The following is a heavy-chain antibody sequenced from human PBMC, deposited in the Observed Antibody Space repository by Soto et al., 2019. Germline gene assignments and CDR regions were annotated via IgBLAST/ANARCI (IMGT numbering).Heavy chain of an antibody. CDR3: ARNSGSSSWYHQNWFDP. J-gene: IGHJ5*02. D-gene: IGHD6-13*01. CDR1: GFTFSSYS. Sequence: PGGSLRLSCAASGFTFSSYSTNWVRQAPGKGLEWVSYISSSSSTIYYADSVKGRFPISRDNAKNSLYLQMNSLRDEDTAVYYCARNSGSSSWYHQNWFDPWGQGTQVTVSS. CDR2: ISSSSSTI. V-gene: IGHV3-48*02.